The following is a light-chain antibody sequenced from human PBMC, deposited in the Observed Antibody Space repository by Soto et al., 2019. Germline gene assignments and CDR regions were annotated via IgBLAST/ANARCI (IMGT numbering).Light chain of an antibody. CDR2: KAS. Sequence: DIQMTQSPSTLSASVGDRVTITCRASQSISSWLAWYQQKPGKAPKLLIYKASTLQSGVPSRFSGSGSGTEFTLAISSLQPDDSATYYCKQYNDNWTFGQGTKVDI. CDR1: QSISSW. V-gene: IGKV1-5*03. CDR3: KQYNDNWT. J-gene: IGKJ1*01.